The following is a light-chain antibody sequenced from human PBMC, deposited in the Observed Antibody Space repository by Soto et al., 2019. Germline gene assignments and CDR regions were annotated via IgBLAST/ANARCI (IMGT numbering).Light chain of an antibody. CDR2: DAS. CDR1: PNIERY. V-gene: IGKV1-5*01. CDR3: QQFKDYVWT. J-gene: IGKJ1*01. Sequence: DITMNQSPSTLSASLGDRVNITCRASPNIERYMAWYQQKPGRAPSLIIYDASTLERGVPSRFSGSGSGTEFTLIISNLQPDDFATYYCQQFKDYVWTFGQGTKVDIK.